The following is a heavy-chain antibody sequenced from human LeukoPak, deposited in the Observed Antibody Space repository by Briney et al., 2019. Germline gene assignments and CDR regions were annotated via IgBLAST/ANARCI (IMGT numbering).Heavy chain of an antibody. CDR2: IYTSGST. CDR3: ARGTPMTTVTISSGFDY. J-gene: IGHJ4*02. CDR1: GGSISSGSYY. V-gene: IGHV4-61*02. D-gene: IGHD4-17*01. Sequence: SETLSLTCTVSGGSISSGSYYWSWIRQPAGKGLEWIGRIYTSGSTNYNPSLKSRVTISVDTSKNQFSLKLSSVTAADTAVYYCARGTPMTTVTISSGFDYWGQGTLVTVSS.